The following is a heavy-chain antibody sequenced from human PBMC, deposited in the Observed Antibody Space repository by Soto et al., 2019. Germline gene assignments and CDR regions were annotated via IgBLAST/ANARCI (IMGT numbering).Heavy chain of an antibody. CDR1: GGSISSGGYY. D-gene: IGHD2-2*01. Sequence: SETLSLTCTVSGGSISSGGYYWSWIRQHPGKGLEWIGYIYYSGSTYYNPSLKSRVTISVDTSKNQFSLKLSSVTAADTAVYYCARDGGYCSSTSCLYYYYMDVWGKGTTVTVSS. CDR3: ARDGGYCSSTSCLYYYYMDV. CDR2: IYYSGST. J-gene: IGHJ6*03. V-gene: IGHV4-31*03.